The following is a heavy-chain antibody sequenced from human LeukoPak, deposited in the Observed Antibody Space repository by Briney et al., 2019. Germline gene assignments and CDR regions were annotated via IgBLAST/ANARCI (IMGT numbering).Heavy chain of an antibody. J-gene: IGHJ3*02. D-gene: IGHD4-23*01. V-gene: IGHV4-39*07. CDR3: ARDYLSGNPDAFDI. CDR2: ISNNGNT. CDR1: GGSISNSDYY. Sequence: SETLSLTCTVSGGSISNSDYYWGWIRQPPGKGLEWIGSISNNGNTYNNPSLNSRVTISVDTSKNQFSLKLSSVTAADTAVYYCARDYLSGNPDAFDIWGQGTMVTVSS.